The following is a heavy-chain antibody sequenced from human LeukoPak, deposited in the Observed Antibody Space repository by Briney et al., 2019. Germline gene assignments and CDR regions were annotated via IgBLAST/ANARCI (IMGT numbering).Heavy chain of an antibody. D-gene: IGHD2-2*03. CDR3: ARDELDIVVVPAAIDYYYYMDV. J-gene: IGHJ6*03. CDR1: GFTFSSYA. CDR2: ISGSGGTT. V-gene: IGHV3-23*01. Sequence: GGSLRLSCAASGFTFSSYAMSWVRQAPGKGLEWVSGISGSGGTTYYADSVKGRFTISRDNSKNTLYLQMNSLRAEDTAVYYCARDELDIVVVPAAIDYYYYMDVWGKGTTVTVSS.